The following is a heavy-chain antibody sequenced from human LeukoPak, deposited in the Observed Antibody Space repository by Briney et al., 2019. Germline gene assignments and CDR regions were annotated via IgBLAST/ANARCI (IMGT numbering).Heavy chain of an antibody. J-gene: IGHJ6*02. CDR1: GFFVSNNY. CDR3: ARESWLGTYGMDV. D-gene: IGHD3-10*01. Sequence: GGSLRLSCAASGFFVSNNYMAWVRQAPGKGLEWVSLIYSEDNTHYADSVRGRFSISRDNSKNTVYLQMNSLRVDDTGVYYCARESWLGTYGMDVWGQGTTVIVSS. CDR2: IYSEDNT. V-gene: IGHV3-66*01.